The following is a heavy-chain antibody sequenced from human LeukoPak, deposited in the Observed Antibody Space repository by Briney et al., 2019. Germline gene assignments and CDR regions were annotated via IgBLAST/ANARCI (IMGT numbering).Heavy chain of an antibody. V-gene: IGHV3-21*06. J-gene: IGHJ3*02. Sequence: GGSLRLSCVGSGFIFSSQSMNWVRQAPGKGLEWVASISSSGRYIYYGDSVRGRFTVSRDNAKNSLYLQMNSPRAEDTGVYYCARGVLAAAGQGAFDIWGLGTVVTVSS. D-gene: IGHD6-13*01. CDR1: GFIFSSQS. CDR2: ISSSGRYI. CDR3: ARGVLAAAGQGAFDI.